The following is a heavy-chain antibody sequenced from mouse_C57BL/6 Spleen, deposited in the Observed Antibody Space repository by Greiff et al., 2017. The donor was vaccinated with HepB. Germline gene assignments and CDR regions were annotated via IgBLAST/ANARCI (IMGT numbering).Heavy chain of an antibody. CDR2: IYPGDGDT. CDR3: ARSCYTGLYYAMDY. D-gene: IGHD2-12*01. V-gene: IGHV1-82*01. Sequence: VQLQQSGPELVKPGASVKISCKASGYAFSSSWMNWVKQRPGKGLEWIGRIYPGDGDTNYNGKFKGKATLTADKSSSTVYMQLSSLTSEDSAVYFWARSCYTGLYYAMDYWGQGTSVTVSS. CDR1: GYAFSSSW. J-gene: IGHJ4*01.